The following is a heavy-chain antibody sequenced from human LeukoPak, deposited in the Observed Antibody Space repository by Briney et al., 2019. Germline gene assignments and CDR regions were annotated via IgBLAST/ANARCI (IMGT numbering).Heavy chain of an antibody. CDR2: IWYGGSNK. V-gene: IGHV3-30*02. CDR3: AKDLDYYGSGRRPYYYYMDV. J-gene: IGHJ6*03. CDR1: GFTFSSYG. D-gene: IGHD3-10*01. Sequence: PGGSLRLSCAASGFTFSSYGMHWVRQAPGKGLEWVAVIWYGGSNKYYADSVKGRFTISRDNSKNTLYLQMNSLRAGDTAVYYCAKDLDYYGSGRRPYYYYMDVWGKGTTVTVSS.